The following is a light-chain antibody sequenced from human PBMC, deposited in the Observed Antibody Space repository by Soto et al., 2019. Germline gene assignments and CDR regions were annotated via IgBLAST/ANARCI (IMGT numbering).Light chain of an antibody. CDR2: EVT. CDR1: SSDVGGYNF. CDR3: SSYLSSVTLI. J-gene: IGLJ2*01. V-gene: IGLV2-14*01. Sequence: QAVVTQPASVSGSLGQSITISCTGTSSDVGGYNFVSWYQQHPGKAPKLIIYEVTNRPSGVSNRFSGSKSGNTASLTISGLQAEDEADYYCSSYLSSVTLIFGGGTKLTVL.